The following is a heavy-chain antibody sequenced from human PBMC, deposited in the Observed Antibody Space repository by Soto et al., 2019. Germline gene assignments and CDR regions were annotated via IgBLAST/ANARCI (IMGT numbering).Heavy chain of an antibody. CDR1: GGSFSGYY. Sequence: SETLSLTCAVYGGSFSGYYWSWIRQPPGKGLEWIGEINHSGSTNYNPSLKSRVTISVDTSKNQFSLKLSSVTAADTAVYYCARGVLTGDYWFDPWGQGTLVTVSS. CDR2: INHSGST. D-gene: IGHD7-27*01. J-gene: IGHJ5*02. CDR3: ARGVLTGDYWFDP. V-gene: IGHV4-34*01.